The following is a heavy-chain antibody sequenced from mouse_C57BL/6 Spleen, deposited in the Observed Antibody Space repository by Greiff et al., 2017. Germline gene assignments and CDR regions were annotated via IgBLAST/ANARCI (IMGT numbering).Heavy chain of an antibody. V-gene: IGHV3-1*01. D-gene: IGHD2-3*01. CDR3: AREGYDGYYFDY. CDR1: GYSITSGYD. J-gene: IGHJ2*01. Sequence: ESGPGMVKPSQSLSLTCTVTGYSITSGYDWHWIRHFPGNKLEWMGYISYSGSTNYNPSLKSRISITHDTSKNHFFLKLNSVTTEDTATYYCAREGYDGYYFDYWGQGTTLTVSS. CDR2: ISYSGST.